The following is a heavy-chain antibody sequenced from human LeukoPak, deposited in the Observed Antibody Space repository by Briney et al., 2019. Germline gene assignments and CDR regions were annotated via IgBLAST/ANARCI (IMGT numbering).Heavy chain of an antibody. D-gene: IGHD3-3*01. Sequence: PGGSLGLSCAASGFTFSSYAMSWVRQAPGKGLEWVSVISGSGGSTYYADSVKGRFTISRDNSKNTLYLQMNSLRAEDTAVYYCAKSIWSGYSSFDYWGQGTLVTVSS. CDR3: AKSIWSGYSSFDY. CDR1: GFTFSSYA. CDR2: ISGSGGST. V-gene: IGHV3-23*01. J-gene: IGHJ4*02.